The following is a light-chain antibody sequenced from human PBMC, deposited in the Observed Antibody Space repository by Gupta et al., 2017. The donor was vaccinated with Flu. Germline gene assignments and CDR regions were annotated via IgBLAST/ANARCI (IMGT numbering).Light chain of an antibody. Sequence: GTLSLSQGGRATLSCRASQSVSNNFLAWYQQKVGQAPRLLIYGATSRAAGIPGRFSGSGSGTDFTLTISGLEPEDSAVYYCHQDGTSPGTFGQGTKV. V-gene: IGKV3-20*01. J-gene: IGKJ1*01. CDR2: GAT. CDR1: QSVSNNF. CDR3: HQDGTSPGT.